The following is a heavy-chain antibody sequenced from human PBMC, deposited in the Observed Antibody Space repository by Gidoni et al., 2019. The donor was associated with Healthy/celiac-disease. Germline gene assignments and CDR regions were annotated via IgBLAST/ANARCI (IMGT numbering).Heavy chain of an antibody. J-gene: IGHJ6*02. D-gene: IGHD3-10*01. CDR2: IIPIFGTA. CDR1: GGTFRSYA. CDR3: AREMVGPPRFGESPWYYYYGMDV. V-gene: IGHV1-69*01. Sequence: QVQLVQSGAEVKKPGSSVKVSCKASGGTFRSYAISWLRQAPGQGLEWMGGIIPIFGTANYAQKFQGRVTITADESTSTAYMELSSLRSEDTAVYYCAREMVGPPRFGESPWYYYYGMDVWGQGTTVTVSS.